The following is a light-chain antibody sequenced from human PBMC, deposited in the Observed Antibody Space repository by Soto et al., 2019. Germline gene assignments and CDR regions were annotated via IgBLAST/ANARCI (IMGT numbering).Light chain of an antibody. J-gene: IGKJ2*01. CDR3: QQSYSTPPT. V-gene: IGKV1-39*01. Sequence: DIHITQSPASLSASVGDRVTITCRASQSISSYLNWYQQKPGKSPKLLIYAASSLQSGVPSRFSGSGSVTDFTLTISSLQPEDFATYYCQQSYSTPPTFGQGTKLEIK. CDR1: QSISSY. CDR2: AAS.